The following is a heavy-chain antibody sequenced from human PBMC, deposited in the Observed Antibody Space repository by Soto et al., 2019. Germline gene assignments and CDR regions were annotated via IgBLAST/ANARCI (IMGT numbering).Heavy chain of an antibody. D-gene: IGHD3-9*01. V-gene: IGHV5-51*01. CDR1: GYSFISYW. Sequence: LKISCTVTGYSFISYWIAWVRQKNGKGLEWMAIINPGDSETKYSPSFEGQVIISADKSINTAYLQWSSLKASDTAMYYCARHATYYDILSGYYFDYWGQGTQVTV. CDR2: INPGDSET. CDR3: ARHATYYDILSGYYFDY. J-gene: IGHJ4*02.